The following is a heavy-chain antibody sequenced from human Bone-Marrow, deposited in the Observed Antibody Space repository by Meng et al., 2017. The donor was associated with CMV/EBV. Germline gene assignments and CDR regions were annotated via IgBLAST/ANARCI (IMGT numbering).Heavy chain of an antibody. CDR2: ISSSSYI. D-gene: IGHD3-3*01. CDR3: ARDPNPYYDFWSGYSWSSNWFDP. J-gene: IGHJ5*02. CDR1: GFTFSSYS. Sequence: GGSLRLSCAASGFTFSSYSMNWVRQAPGKGLEWVSSISSSSYIYYADSVKGRFTISRDNAKNSLYLQMNSLRAEDTAVYYCARDPNPYYDFWSGYSWSSNWFDPWGQGTLVTVSS. V-gene: IGHV3-21*01.